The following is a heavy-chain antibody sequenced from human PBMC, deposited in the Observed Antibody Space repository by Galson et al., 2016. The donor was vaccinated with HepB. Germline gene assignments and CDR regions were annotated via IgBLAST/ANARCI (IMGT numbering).Heavy chain of an antibody. CDR3: ARDRDARPYDY. Sequence: SLRLSCAASGFTFTDAWMSWVRQAPGKGLEWVSRIGPDGRSNYADYVKGRFTISRDNSKNTLYLQLNSLRAEDTAIYYCARDRDARPYDYWGQGTLVIVSS. CDR2: IGPDGRS. J-gene: IGHJ4*02. CDR1: GFTFTDAW. D-gene: IGHD5-24*01. V-gene: IGHV3-74*01.